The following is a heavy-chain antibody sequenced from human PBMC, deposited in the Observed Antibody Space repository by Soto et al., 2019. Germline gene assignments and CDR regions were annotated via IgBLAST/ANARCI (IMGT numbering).Heavy chain of an antibody. CDR2: INAGNGNT. CDR3: ARDQWELLGWKGVDY. J-gene: IGHJ4*02. D-gene: IGHD1-26*01. V-gene: IGHV1-3*01. CDR1: GYTFTSYA. Sequence: ASVKVSCKASGYTFTSYAMHWVRQAPGQRLEWMGWINAGNGNTKYSQKFQGRVTITRDTSASTAYMELSSLRSEDTAVYYCARDQWELLGWKGVDYWGQGTLVTVSS.